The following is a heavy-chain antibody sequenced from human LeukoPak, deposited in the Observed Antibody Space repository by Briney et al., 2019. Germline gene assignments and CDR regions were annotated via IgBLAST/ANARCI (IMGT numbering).Heavy chain of an antibody. V-gene: IGHV1-69*13. CDR1: GGTFSSYA. Sequence: GASVKVSCKASGGTFSSYAISWVRQAPGQGLEWMGGIIPIFGTANYAQKFQGRVTITADESTSTAYMELSSLRSEDTAVYYCAREVHCSSTSCHADYWGQGTLVTVSS. CDR2: IIPIFGTA. J-gene: IGHJ4*02. D-gene: IGHD2-2*01. CDR3: AREVHCSSTSCHADY.